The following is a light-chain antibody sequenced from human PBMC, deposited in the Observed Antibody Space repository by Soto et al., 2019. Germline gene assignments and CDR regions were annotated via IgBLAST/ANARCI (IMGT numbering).Light chain of an antibody. CDR3: GSWDDTLNVLV. Sequence: QSVLTQPPSVSGTRGQTVPISCSGSSSNIGSKSVQWYQQLPETAPKLLIYSNNQRPSGVPDRFSGSKSGTSASLAISGLQSEDEAHYYCGSWDDTLNVLVFGGGTKVTVL. CDR2: SNN. CDR1: SSNIGSKS. J-gene: IGLJ2*01. V-gene: IGLV1-44*01.